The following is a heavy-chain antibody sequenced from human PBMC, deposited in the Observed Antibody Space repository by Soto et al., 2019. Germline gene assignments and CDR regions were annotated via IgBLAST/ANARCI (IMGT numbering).Heavy chain of an antibody. CDR3: AKSPMRWIQLSHLDY. J-gene: IGHJ4*02. CDR2: ISGSGGST. D-gene: IGHD5-18*01. Sequence: EVQLLESGGGLVQPGGSLRLSCAASGFTFSSYAMSWVRQAPGKGLEWVSAISGSGGSTYYADSVKGRFTISRDNSKNTMYLQMNSLRSEDTAVYYCAKSPMRWIQLSHLDYWGQGTLVTVSS. V-gene: IGHV3-23*01. CDR1: GFTFSSYA.